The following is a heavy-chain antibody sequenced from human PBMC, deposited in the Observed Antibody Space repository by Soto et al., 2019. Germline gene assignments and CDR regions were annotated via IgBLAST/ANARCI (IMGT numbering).Heavy chain of an antibody. CDR1: GFTFSSYA. CDR2: ISGSGGST. CDR3: ALDIVVVPAAQLPMDV. D-gene: IGHD2-2*03. Sequence: GGSLRLSCAASGFTFSSYAMSWVRQAPGKGLEWVSAISGSGGSTYYADSVKGRFTISRDNSKNTLYLQMNSLRAEDTAVYYCALDIVVVPAAQLPMDVWGQGTTVTVSS. J-gene: IGHJ6*02. V-gene: IGHV3-23*01.